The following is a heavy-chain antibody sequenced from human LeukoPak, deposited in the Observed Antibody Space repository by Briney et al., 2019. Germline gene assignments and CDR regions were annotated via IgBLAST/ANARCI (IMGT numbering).Heavy chain of an antibody. CDR1: GGSFSGYY. CDR2: INDSGST. V-gene: IGHV4-34*01. CDR3: ARRSRDTDSSNWYFDY. D-gene: IGHD6-13*01. J-gene: IGHJ4*02. Sequence: SETLSLTCAVYGGSFSGYYWTWIRQPPGKGPEWIGEINDSGSTNYNPSLKSRVTIPVDTSKNQFSLKLSSVTATDTAVYYCARRSRDTDSSNWYFDYWGQGTLATVSS.